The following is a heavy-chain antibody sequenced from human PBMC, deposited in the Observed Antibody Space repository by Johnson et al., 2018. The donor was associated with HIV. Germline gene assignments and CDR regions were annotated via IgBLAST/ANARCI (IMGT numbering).Heavy chain of an antibody. D-gene: IGHD6-6*01. CDR2: IRYDGSNK. CDR3: APIAAHHDAFDI. J-gene: IGHJ3*02. CDR1: G. V-gene: IGHV3-30*02. Sequence: GMHWVRQAPGKGLEWVAFIRYDGSNKYYADSVKGRFTISRDNSKNTLYLQMNSLRAEDTAVYYCAPIAAHHDAFDIWGQGTMVTVSS.